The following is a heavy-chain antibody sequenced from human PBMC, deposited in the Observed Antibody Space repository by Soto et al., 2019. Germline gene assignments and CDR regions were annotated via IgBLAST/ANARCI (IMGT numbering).Heavy chain of an antibody. V-gene: IGHV4-39*01. J-gene: IGHJ4*02. CDR1: GDSIGTTHSY. CDR3: ARHEGNGNVWPLDY. D-gene: IGHD2-8*01. CDR2: IHYSGGT. Sequence: SETLSLTCTVSGDSIGTTHSYWAGIRQSPGKGLEWMGNIHYSGGTYYMQSLRSRVTLSVDTSKNQFSLRLTSVTAEDTAVYYRARHEGNGNVWPLDYWGQGILVTVSS.